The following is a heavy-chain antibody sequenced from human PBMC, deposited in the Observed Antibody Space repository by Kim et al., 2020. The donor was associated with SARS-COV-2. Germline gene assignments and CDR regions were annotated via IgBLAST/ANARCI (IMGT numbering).Heavy chain of an antibody. V-gene: IGHV3-43*02. J-gene: IGHJ6*02. CDR3: AKGNSRYYYYYGMDV. D-gene: IGHD4-4*01. Sequence: LSLTCAASGFTFDDYAMHWVRQAPGKGLEWVSLISGDGGSTYYADSVKGRFTISRDNSKNSLYLQMNSLRTEDTALYYCAKGNSRYYYYYGMDVWGQGTTVTVSS. CDR2: ISGDGGST. CDR1: GFTFDDYA.